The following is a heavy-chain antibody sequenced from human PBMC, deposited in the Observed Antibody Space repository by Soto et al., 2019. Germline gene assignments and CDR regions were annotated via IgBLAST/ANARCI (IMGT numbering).Heavy chain of an antibody. CDR3: AKDGSSSVRGYYFDY. D-gene: IGHD6-6*01. CDR2: ISGSGGSA. V-gene: IGHV3-23*01. CDR1: GFTFSSYA. J-gene: IGHJ4*02. Sequence: PGGSLRLSCAVSGFTFSSYAMSWVRQAPGKGLEWVSAISGSGGSAYYADSVKGRFTISRDNSKNTLYLQMNSLRAEDTAVYYCAKDGSSSVRGYYFDYWGQGTLVTVSS.